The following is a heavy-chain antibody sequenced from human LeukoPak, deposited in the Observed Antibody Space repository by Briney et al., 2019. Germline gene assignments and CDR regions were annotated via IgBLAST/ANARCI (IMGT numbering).Heavy chain of an antibody. CDR3: AREHGVTMVYAFDI. Sequence: KISCKGSGGTFSSYAISWVRQAPGQGLEWMGGIIPIFGTANYAQKFQGGVTITTDESTSTAYMELSSLRAEDTAVYYCAREHGVTMVYAFDIWGQGTMDTVSS. J-gene: IGHJ3*02. CDR2: IIPIFGTA. D-gene: IGHD3-10*01. CDR1: GGTFSSYA. V-gene: IGHV1-69*05.